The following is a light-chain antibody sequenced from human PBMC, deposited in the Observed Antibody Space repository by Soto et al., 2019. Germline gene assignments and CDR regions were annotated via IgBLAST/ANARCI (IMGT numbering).Light chain of an antibody. V-gene: IGKV3-15*01. CDR3: QHYNNWPPWT. Sequence: IVLTQSPGTLSLSPGERATLSCRASQSVSSSYLAWYQQKPGQAPRLLIYGASTRATGIPARFSGSGSGTEFTLTISSLQSEDFAVYYCQHYNNWPPWTFGQGTKVEIK. CDR2: GAS. J-gene: IGKJ1*01. CDR1: QSVSSSY.